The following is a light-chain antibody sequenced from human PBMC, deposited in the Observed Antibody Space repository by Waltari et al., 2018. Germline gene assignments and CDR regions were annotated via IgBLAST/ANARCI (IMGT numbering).Light chain of an antibody. CDR1: QGVSSS. V-gene: IGKV1-8*01. J-gene: IGKJ2*01. CDR2: ATS. Sequence: AIRMTQSPSSFSASIGDRVTITCRASQGVSSSLAWYQQKPGKAPKLLIFATSTLQSGVPSRVSGCGSGTEFTLTVSCLQSEDLATYYCQQYYSYPYTFGQGTKLEIK. CDR3: QQYYSYPYT.